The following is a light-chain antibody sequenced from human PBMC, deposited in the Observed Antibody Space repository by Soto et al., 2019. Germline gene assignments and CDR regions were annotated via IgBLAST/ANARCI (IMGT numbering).Light chain of an antibody. Sequence: EVVLTPSPATLSVSPGERAIVSCRASQNVNTNLAWYQQKPGQVPRLLIYGASTGATDTPARFSGSGSGTEFTLTITSLQSEDFAVYYCQQYNNGPITFGQGTRLEIK. CDR1: QNVNTN. CDR3: QQYNNGPIT. V-gene: IGKV3-15*01. CDR2: GAS. J-gene: IGKJ5*01.